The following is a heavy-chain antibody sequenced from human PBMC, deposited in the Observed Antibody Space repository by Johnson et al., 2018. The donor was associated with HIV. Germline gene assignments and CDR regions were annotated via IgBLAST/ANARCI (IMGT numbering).Heavy chain of an antibody. CDR1: GFSFSSYP. CDR2: VTNNGDST. V-gene: IGHV3-64*01. J-gene: IGHJ3*01. Sequence: VQLVESGGGLVKPGGSLRLSCVASGFSFSSYPMHWVRQAPGRGLEYVARVTNNGDSTYYVNAVEGRFTISRDNSKNTLYLQMDSLRAEATGVYYCASDYNFWSGRPDSFDVWGQGTTVTVSS. CDR3: ASDYNFWSGRPDSFDV. D-gene: IGHD3-3*01.